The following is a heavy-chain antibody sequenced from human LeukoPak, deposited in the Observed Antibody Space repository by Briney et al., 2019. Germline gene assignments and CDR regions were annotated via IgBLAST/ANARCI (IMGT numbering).Heavy chain of an antibody. CDR1: GGTFSSYA. CDR3: ARGRELLRDAFDI. CDR2: IIPIFGTA. D-gene: IGHD1-26*01. Sequence: VASVKVSCKASGGTFSSYAISWVRQAPGQGLEWMGGIIPIFGTANYAQKFQGRVTITADESTSTAYMELSSLRSEDTAVYYCARGRELLRDAFDIWGQGTMVTVSS. V-gene: IGHV1-69*13. J-gene: IGHJ3*02.